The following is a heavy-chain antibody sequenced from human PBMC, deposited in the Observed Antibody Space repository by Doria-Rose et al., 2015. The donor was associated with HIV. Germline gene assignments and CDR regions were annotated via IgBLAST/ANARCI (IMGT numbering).Heavy chain of an antibody. J-gene: IGHJ5*02. CDR2: INHSGST. CDR3: ATALKLELPPGGWFDP. V-gene: IGHV4-34*01. CDR1: GGSFSGYY. D-gene: IGHD1-7*01. Sequence: QVQLQQWGAGLLKPSETLSLTCAVYGGSFSGYYWSWIRQPPGKGLEGIGEINHSGSTNYNPSLKSRVTISVDTSKNQFSLNLSSVTAADTAVYYCATALKLELPPGGWFDPWGQGTLVTVSS.